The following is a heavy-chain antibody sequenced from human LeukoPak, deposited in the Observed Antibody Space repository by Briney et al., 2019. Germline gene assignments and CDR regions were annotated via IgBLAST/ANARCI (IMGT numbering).Heavy chain of an antibody. CDR3: ARDRGWSGGRPSGY. V-gene: IGHV3-21*01. J-gene: IGHJ4*02. D-gene: IGHD3-3*01. CDR1: GVTFSSYS. Sequence: PGGSLRLSCAVSGVTFSSYSMNWVRQAPGRGLEWVSSISSSSTYIHYADSVKGRFTISRDNAKNSLYLQMNSLRAEDTAVYYCARDRGWSGGRPSGYWGQGTLVTVSS. CDR2: ISSSSTYI.